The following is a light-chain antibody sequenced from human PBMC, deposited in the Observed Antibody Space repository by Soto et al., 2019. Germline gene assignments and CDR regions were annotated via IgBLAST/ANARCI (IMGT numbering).Light chain of an antibody. CDR1: NIGRKS. V-gene: IGLV3-21*04. CDR3: QVWDSGVDHII. J-gene: IGLJ2*01. CDR2: YDG. Sequence: SYELTQPPSVSVAPGKTASITCEGNNIGRKSVHWYQQRPGQAPMVVIYYDGDRPSGIPERFSGSNSGTAATLTISGVEAGDEADYYCQVWDSGVDHIIFGGGTKPTVL.